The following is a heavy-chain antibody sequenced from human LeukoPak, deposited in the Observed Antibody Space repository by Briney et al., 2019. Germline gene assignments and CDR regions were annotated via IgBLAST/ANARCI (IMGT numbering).Heavy chain of an antibody. J-gene: IGHJ5*02. CDR2: ISGSGTI. CDR1: GGSINSY. Sequence: PSETLSLTCTVSGGSINSYWSWIRQPAGKGLEWIGRISGSGTITYNPALQSRLSISIDTSKNQFSLKLMSVTAADTAVYYCAKDSGTTGEVKFDPWGQGTLVTVSS. D-gene: IGHD3-10*01. CDR3: AKDSGTTGEVKFDP. V-gene: IGHV4-4*07.